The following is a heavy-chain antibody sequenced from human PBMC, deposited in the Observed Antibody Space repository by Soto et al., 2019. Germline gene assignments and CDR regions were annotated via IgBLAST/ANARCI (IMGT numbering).Heavy chain of an antibody. CDR1: GGAISSGGYY. V-gene: IGHV4-31*03. J-gene: IGHJ6*02. CDR3: ARDGISGYYGMDV. Sequence: QVQLQESGPGLVKPSQTLSLTCTVSGGAISSGGYYWSWIRQHPGKGLEWIGYIYYSGSTYYNPSLKSRVTISVDTSKNQFSLKLSSVTAADTAVYYCARDGISGYYGMDVWGQGTTVTVSS. D-gene: IGHD1-20*01. CDR2: IYYSGST.